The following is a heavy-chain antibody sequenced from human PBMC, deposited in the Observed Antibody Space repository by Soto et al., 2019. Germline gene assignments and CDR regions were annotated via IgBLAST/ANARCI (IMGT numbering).Heavy chain of an antibody. CDR2: INPNSGGT. V-gene: IGHV1-2*02. Sequence: GASVKVSCKASGSTFTGYYMHWVRQAPGQGLEWMGWINPNSGGTNYAQKFQGRVTMTRDTSISTAYMELSRLRSDDTAVYYCARDRSFGLLTIINWFDPWGQGTLVTVSS. CDR3: ARDRSFGLLTIINWFDP. D-gene: IGHD3-10*01. CDR1: GSTFTGYY. J-gene: IGHJ5*02.